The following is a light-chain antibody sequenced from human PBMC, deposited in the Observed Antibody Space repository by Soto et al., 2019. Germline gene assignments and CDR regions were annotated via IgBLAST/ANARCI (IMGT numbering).Light chain of an antibody. V-gene: IGKV1-5*03. CDR3: QQYNDSFRYT. CDR2: EAS. Sequence: DIQMTQSPSTLSASVGDRVTITCRASQSISRWLAWYQQKPGTAPKLLIYEASTLVTGVPSRFSGSRSGTEFTLTVSSLQPDDFASYYCQQYNDSFRYTFGQGTKLEIK. J-gene: IGKJ2*01. CDR1: QSISRW.